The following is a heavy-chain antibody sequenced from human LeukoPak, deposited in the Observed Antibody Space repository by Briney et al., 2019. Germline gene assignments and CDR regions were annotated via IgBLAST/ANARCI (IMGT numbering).Heavy chain of an antibody. J-gene: IGHJ5*02. D-gene: IGHD3-9*01. CDR1: GYTFTSYG. CDR3: ARDCGLLTIREFDP. Sequence: ASVTVSCKASGYTFTSYGISWVRQAPGQGLEWMGWISAYNGNTNYAQKLQGRVTMTTDTSTSTAYMELRSLRSDDTAVYYCARDCGLLTIREFDPWGQGTLVTVSS. V-gene: IGHV1-18*01. CDR2: ISAYNGNT.